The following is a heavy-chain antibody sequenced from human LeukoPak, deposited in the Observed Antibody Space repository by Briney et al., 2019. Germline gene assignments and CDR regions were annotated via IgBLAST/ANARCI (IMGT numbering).Heavy chain of an antibody. CDR1: GYTFTNYA. CDR3: ARDRGGYYDSSGYYYSLPDY. D-gene: IGHD3-22*01. CDR2: INTNTGNP. V-gene: IGHV7-4-1*02. J-gene: IGHJ4*02. Sequence: ASVKVSCKASGYTFTNYAMNWVRQAPGQGLEWMGWINTNTGNPTYAQGFTGRFVFSLDTSVSTAYLQISSLKAEDTAVYYCARDRGGYYDSSGYYYSLPDYWGQGTLVTVSS.